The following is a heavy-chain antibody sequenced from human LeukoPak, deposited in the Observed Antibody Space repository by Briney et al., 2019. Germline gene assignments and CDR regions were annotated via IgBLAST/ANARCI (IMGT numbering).Heavy chain of an antibody. J-gene: IGHJ4*02. CDR2: ISGSGGST. V-gene: IGHV3-23*01. D-gene: IGHD3-22*01. Sequence: GGSLRLSCAASGFTFSSYAMSWVRQAPGKGLEWFSAISGSGGSTYYADSVKGRFTISRDNSKNTLYLQMNSLRAEDTAVYYCAKENRITMIVVVPEIFDYWGQGTLVTVSS. CDR1: GFTFSSYA. CDR3: AKENRITMIVVVPEIFDY.